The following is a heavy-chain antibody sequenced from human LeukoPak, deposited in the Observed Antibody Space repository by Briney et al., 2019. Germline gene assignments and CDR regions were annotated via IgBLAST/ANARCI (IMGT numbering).Heavy chain of an antibody. J-gene: IGHJ4*02. Sequence: SETLSLTCTVSGGSISSYYWSWIRQPPGKGLEWIGYIYYSGSTNYNPSLKSRVTISVDASKNQFSLKLSSVTAADTALYYCARQYGDYLDYWGQGTLVTVSS. D-gene: IGHD4-17*01. CDR1: GGSISSYY. CDR3: ARQYGDYLDY. V-gene: IGHV4-59*08. CDR2: IYYSGST.